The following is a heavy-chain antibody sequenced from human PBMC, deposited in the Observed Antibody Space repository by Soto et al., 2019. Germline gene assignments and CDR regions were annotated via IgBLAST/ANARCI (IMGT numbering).Heavy chain of an antibody. Sequence: SETLSLTCTVSGGSISSGGYYWSWIRQHPGKGLEWIGYIYYSGSTYYNPSLKSRVTISVDTSKNQFSLKLSSVTAADTAVYYCARVPLATIVATRSYWLDPWGQGTMVTV. CDR1: GGSISSGGYY. CDR3: ARVPLATIVATRSYWLDP. CDR2: IYYSGST. D-gene: IGHD5-12*01. J-gene: IGHJ5*02. V-gene: IGHV4-31*03.